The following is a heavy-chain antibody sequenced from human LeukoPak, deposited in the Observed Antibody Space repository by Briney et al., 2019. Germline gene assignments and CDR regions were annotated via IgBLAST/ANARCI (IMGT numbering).Heavy chain of an antibody. V-gene: IGHV3-48*04. CDR1: GFTFSSYS. Sequence: GGSLRPSCAASGFTFSSYSMNWVRQAPGKGLEWVSYISSSGSTIYYADSVKGRFTISRDNAKNSLYLQMNSLRAEDTAVYYCARVDYDILAGYYAHYYYYYMDVWGKGTTVTISS. D-gene: IGHD3-9*01. CDR3: ARVDYDILAGYYAHYYYYYMDV. CDR2: ISSSGSTI. J-gene: IGHJ6*03.